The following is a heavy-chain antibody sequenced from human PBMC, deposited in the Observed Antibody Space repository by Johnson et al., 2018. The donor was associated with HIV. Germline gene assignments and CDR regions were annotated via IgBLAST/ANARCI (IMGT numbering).Heavy chain of an antibody. Sequence: VQLVESGGDLVRPGGSLRLSCEASGFTVSTNYMNWVRQAPGKGLEWVSVIYSGGTTYYADSVKGRFTISRDNSKNMLYLQMNSLRAEDTAVYYCARSPETGDRLWRAFDIWGQGTMVTVSS. CDR2: IYSGGTT. V-gene: IGHV3-66*01. CDR1: GFTVSTNY. D-gene: IGHD4-17*01. J-gene: IGHJ3*02. CDR3: ARSPETGDRLWRAFDI.